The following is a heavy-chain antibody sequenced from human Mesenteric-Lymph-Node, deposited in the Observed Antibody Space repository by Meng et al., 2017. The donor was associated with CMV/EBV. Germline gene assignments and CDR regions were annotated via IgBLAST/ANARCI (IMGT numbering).Heavy chain of an antibody. J-gene: IGHJ3*02. Sequence: ASVKVSCKASGYTFTGYYMHWVRQAPGQGLEWMGWINPNSGGTNYAQKFQGRVTMTRDTSISTAYMELSRLRSDDTAVYYCARCPDASDCSSTSCPDAFDIWGQGTMVTVSS. V-gene: IGHV1-2*02. CDR1: GYTFTGYY. D-gene: IGHD2-2*01. CDR2: INPNSGGT. CDR3: ARCPDASDCSSTSCPDAFDI.